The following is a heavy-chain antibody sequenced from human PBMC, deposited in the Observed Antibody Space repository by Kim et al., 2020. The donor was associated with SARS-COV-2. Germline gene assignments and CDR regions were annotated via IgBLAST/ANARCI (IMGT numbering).Heavy chain of an antibody. CDR3: ARVPWSRLRGLTNSYYGMDV. Sequence: GGSLRLSCAASGFTFSSCAIHWVRQAPGKGLEWVAVISYDGSNKNYADSVKGRFTISRDNSKNTLYLQMNSLRAEDTALYYCARVPWSRLRGLTNSYYGMDVWGQGTTVTVSS. CDR2: ISYDGSNK. V-gene: IGHV3-30-3*01. CDR1: GFTFSSCA. J-gene: IGHJ6*02. D-gene: IGHD3-10*01.